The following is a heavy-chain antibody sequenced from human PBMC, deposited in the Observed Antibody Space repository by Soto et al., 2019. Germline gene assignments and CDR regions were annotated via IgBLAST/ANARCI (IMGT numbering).Heavy chain of an antibody. J-gene: IGHJ4*02. Sequence: SETLSLTCTVSGGSISSDFFHWGWIRQPPGKGLEWIGSIHYSGSTYYNPSLKSRVTISVDTSKNQFSLKLSSVTAADTAVYYCARRPELRARRYYFDYWGPGTLVTVSS. D-gene: IGHD1-7*01. CDR2: IHYSGST. CDR3: ARRPELRARRYYFDY. V-gene: IGHV4-39*01. CDR1: GGSISSDFFH.